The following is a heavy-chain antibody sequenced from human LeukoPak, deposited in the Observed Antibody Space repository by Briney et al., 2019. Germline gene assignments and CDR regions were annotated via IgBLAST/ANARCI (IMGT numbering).Heavy chain of an antibody. J-gene: IGHJ4*02. CDR1: GGSITGYY. D-gene: IGHD1-7*01. V-gene: IGHV4-4*07. CDR3: ARDSFATGNFYFDY. CDR2: VYSSGVG. Sequence: PSETLSLTCTVSGGSITGYYWNWIRQPAGQGLEWLGRVYSSGVGNYNPSLTSRVTMSVDTSKNQFSLKLSSVTAADTAVYYCARDSFATGNFYFDYWGQGTLVTVSS.